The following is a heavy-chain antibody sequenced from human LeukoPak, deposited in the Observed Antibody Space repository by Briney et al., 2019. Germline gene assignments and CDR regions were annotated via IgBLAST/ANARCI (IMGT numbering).Heavy chain of an antibody. J-gene: IGHJ5*02. V-gene: IGHV4-39*01. CDR2: IYYSGST. CDR3: ARQVTGSFRRFDP. D-gene: IGHD1-20*01. CDR1: GGSISSSSYY. Sequence: SETLSLTCTVSGGSISSSSYYWGWIRQPPGKGLEWIGSIYYSGSTYYNPSLKSRVTISVDTFKNQFSLKLSSVTAADTAVYYCARQVTGSFRRFDPWGQGTPVTVSS.